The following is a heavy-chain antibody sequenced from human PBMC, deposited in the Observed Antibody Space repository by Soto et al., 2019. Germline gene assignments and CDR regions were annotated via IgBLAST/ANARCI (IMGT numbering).Heavy chain of an antibody. V-gene: IGHV4-30-4*01. CDR3: ATMGTPATGLYYFDY. D-gene: IGHD1-7*01. CDR1: GGSISSGNYY. J-gene: IGHJ4*02. CDR2: ISYGGST. Sequence: SETLSLTCTVSGGSISSGNYYWSWIRQPPGKGLEWIGFISYGGSTYYSASLKSRFTISVDTSKNQFSLNLSFVTAADTAVYYCATMGTPATGLYYFDYWGQGTLVTVSA.